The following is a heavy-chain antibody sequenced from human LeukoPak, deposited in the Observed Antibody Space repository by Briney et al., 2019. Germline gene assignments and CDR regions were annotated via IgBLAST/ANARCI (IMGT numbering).Heavy chain of an antibody. V-gene: IGHV4-34*01. Sequence: PSETLSLTCAVCGGSSRGYYWNWLWIRQSPGKGLEWIGEINDSGSPNYNPSLKSRVTISENKSLNQFSLRLSSVTAADTAVYFCARGPTRRSFGEDYYYYMDVWGKGTTVTVSS. CDR1: GGSSRGYY. D-gene: IGHD3-10*01. CDR2: INDSGSP. J-gene: IGHJ6*03. CDR3: ARGPTRRSFGEDYYYYMDV.